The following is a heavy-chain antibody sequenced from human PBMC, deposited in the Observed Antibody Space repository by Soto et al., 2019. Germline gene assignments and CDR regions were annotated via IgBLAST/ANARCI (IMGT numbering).Heavy chain of an antibody. J-gene: IGHJ2*01. D-gene: IGHD2-15*01. CDR2: TYDSGSP. CDR3: ARHGGRYCSGGTCYIYWHFDL. V-gene: IGHV4-59*08. Sequence: PETFSHTYTVSGGSISTYYWSGFRQPPGKGLEWIGYTYDSGSPDYNPSLKSRVTISVDTSKNQFSLKLSSVTAADTAVYYCARHGGRYCSGGTCYIYWHFDLWGRGTLVT. CDR1: GGSISTYY.